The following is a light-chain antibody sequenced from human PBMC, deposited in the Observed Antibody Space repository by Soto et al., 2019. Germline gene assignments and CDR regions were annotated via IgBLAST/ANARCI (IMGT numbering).Light chain of an antibody. J-gene: IGKJ4*01. V-gene: IGKV1-39*01. CDR2: AAS. Sequence: DIQMTQSPSSLSASVGDRVTITCRASQSITNYLNWYQQKPGKAPKLLIYAASSLQGGVPSRFSGSVSGTDFTLTITSLQPEDFATDYCQQSYHFPLTFGGGTKVEIK. CDR3: QQSYHFPLT. CDR1: QSITNY.